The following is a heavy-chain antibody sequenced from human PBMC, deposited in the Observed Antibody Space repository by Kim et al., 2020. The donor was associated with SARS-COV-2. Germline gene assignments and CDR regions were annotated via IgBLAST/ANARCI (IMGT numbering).Heavy chain of an antibody. V-gene: IGHV4-59*08. CDR1: GGSNSRYY. Sequence: SETLSLTCTVSGGSNSRYYWGWIRQPPGKGLEWIGYMDYRGNTDYNPSLRSRVSMSVDTSRNRFSLTLTSVTATDTAVYFCAGGGKEFGDFNIWGQGRL. CDR2: MDYRGNT. CDR3: AGGGKEFGDFNI. D-gene: IGHD4-17*01. J-gene: IGHJ4*02.